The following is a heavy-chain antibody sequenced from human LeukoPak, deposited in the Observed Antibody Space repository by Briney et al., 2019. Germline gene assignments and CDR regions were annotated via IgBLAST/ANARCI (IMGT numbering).Heavy chain of an antibody. Sequence: GGSLRLXCAASGFTVSSNYMSWVRQAPGKGLEWVSVIYSGGSTYYADSVKGRFTISRDNSKNTLYLQMNSLRAEDTAVYYCARDTVVVPASDAFDIWGPGTMVTVSS. D-gene: IGHD2-2*01. V-gene: IGHV3-66*02. CDR3: ARDTVVVPASDAFDI. CDR1: GFTVSSNY. CDR2: IYSGGST. J-gene: IGHJ3*02.